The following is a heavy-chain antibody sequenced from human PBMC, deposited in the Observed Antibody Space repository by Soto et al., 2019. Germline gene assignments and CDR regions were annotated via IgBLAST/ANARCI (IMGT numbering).Heavy chain of an antibody. CDR3: AKDMCYGDYCLVAGFDY. CDR2: INWNSGFI. CDR1: GFTFNDYA. V-gene: IGHV3-9*01. J-gene: IGHJ4*02. D-gene: IGHD4-17*01. Sequence: EVQLVESGGGLVQPGRSLRLSCAAAGFTFNDYAMHWVRQAPGKGLEWGSGINWNSGFIVYADSVKGRCTNSRDNAKNSLYLQMNRLKPEATALYFCAKDMCYGDYCLVAGFDYWGLGTLVTDSS.